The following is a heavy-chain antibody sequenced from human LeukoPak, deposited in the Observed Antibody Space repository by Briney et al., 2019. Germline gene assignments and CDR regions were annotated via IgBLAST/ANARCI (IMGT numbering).Heavy chain of an antibody. J-gene: IGHJ3*02. CDR2: STI. CDR3: ARENRRYSGITAERAFDI. V-gene: IGHV3-48*03. Sequence: STIYYADSVKGRFTISRDNAKNSLYLQMNSLRAEDTAVYYCARENRRYSGITAERAFDIWGQGTMVTVSS. D-gene: IGHD1-26*01.